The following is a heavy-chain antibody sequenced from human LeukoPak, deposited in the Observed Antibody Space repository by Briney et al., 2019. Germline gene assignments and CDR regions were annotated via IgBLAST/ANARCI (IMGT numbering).Heavy chain of an antibody. V-gene: IGHV4-4*07. CDR3: ARDLLGGRYDSSGLVAY. CDR2: IYTSGST. D-gene: IGHD3-22*01. CDR1: GGSISSYY. Sequence: SETLSLTCTVSGGSISSYYWSWIRQPAGKGLEWIGRIYTSGSTNYNPSLKSRVTMSVDTSKNQFSLKLSSVTAADTAVYYCARDLLGGRYDSSGLVAYWGQGTLVTVSS. J-gene: IGHJ4*02.